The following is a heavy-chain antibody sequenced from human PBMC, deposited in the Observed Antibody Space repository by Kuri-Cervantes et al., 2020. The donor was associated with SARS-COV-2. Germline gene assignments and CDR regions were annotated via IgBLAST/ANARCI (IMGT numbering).Heavy chain of an antibody. J-gene: IGHJ6*03. Sequence: SETLSLTCTVSGGSISSQSYYWGWIRQPPGKGLEWIGSVYYSGTTYYNPSLKSRVTMSLDTSKNQFSLKLSSVTAAGTAVYYCARTQLGMNMDVWGKGTTVTVSS. CDR2: VYYSGTT. D-gene: IGHD7-27*01. V-gene: IGHV4-39*01. CDR3: ARTQLGMNMDV. CDR1: GGSISSQSYY.